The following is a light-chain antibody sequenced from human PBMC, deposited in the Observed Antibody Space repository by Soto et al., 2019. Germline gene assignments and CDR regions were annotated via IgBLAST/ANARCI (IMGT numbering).Light chain of an antibody. J-gene: IGKJ4*01. CDR1: QSVSSY. CDR3: QQRSNWPLT. CDR2: DAS. V-gene: IGKV3-11*01. Sequence: EIVLTQSPATLSLSPGERATLSCRASQSVSSYLACYQQKPVQAPRLLIYDASNRATGIPARFSGSGSGTDFTLTISSLEPEDFAVYYCQQRSNWPLTFGGGTKVDI.